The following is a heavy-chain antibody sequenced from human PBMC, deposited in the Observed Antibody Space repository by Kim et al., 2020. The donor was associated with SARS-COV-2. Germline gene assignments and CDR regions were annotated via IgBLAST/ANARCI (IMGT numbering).Heavy chain of an antibody. CDR3: ARSIAGSYYYGMDV. D-gene: IGHD6-6*01. V-gene: IGHV3-30-3*01. CDR2: ISYDGSNK. J-gene: IGHJ6*02. CDR1: GFTFSSYA. Sequence: GGSLRLSCAASGFTFSSYAMHWVRQAPGKGLEWVAVISYDGSNKYYADSVKGRFNISRDNSKNTLYLQMNSLRAEDTAVYYCARSIAGSYYYGMDVWGQGTTVTVSS.